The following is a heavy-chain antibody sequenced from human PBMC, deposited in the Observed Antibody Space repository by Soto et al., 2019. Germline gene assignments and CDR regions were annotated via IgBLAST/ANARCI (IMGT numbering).Heavy chain of an antibody. D-gene: IGHD6-13*01. CDR1: GYTFISYD. CDR3: ARAVRSGTYPRIPTAGTWNY. Sequence: ASVKVSCKASGYTFISYDINWVRQATGQGLEWMGWMNSNSGNTGYAPKFQGRVTMTRNTSISTAYMELSSLSSEDTAVYYCARAVRSGTYPRIPTAGTWNYWGQGTLVTVSS. CDR2: MNSNSGNT. J-gene: IGHJ4*02. V-gene: IGHV1-8*01.